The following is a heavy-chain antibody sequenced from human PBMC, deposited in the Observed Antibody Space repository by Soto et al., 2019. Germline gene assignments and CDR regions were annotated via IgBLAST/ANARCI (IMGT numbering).Heavy chain of an antibody. CDR1: GFTVSPKY. J-gene: IGHJ4*02. CDR3: ARDPWAADY. Sequence: EVQLVESGGGLVQPGGSLRLSCAASGFTVSPKYMSWVRQAPGQGLEWVSVIYSGGSTFYADSVRGRFTISRDNSKNTANPQMNSLRAEDTAVYYCARDPWAADYCGRGTLVTVSS. D-gene: IGHD3-16*01. V-gene: IGHV3-66*01. CDR2: IYSGGST.